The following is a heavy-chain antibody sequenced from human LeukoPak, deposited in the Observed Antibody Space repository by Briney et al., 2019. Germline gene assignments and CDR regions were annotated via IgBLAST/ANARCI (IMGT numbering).Heavy chain of an antibody. V-gene: IGHV4-59*11. J-gene: IGHJ4*02. Sequence: PSETLSLTCSVSGGSISSHYWSWIRQPPGKQLEWIGYIYYSGSTNYNPPLKSRVTISVDTSKNQFSLKLSSVTAADTAVYYCARGAYYYDSSGYLNLDYWGQGTLVTVSS. CDR1: GGSISSHY. CDR2: IYYSGST. CDR3: ARGAYYYDSSGYLNLDY. D-gene: IGHD3-22*01.